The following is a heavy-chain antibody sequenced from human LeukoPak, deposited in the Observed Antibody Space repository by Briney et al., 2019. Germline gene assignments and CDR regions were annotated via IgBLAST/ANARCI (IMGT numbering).Heavy chain of an antibody. V-gene: IGHV3-23*01. D-gene: IGHD3-3*01. CDR2: ISGSGGST. Sequence: GGSLRLSCAASGFTFSSYAMSWVRQAPGKGLEWVSAISGSGGSTYYADSVKGRFTISRDNSKNTLYLRMNSLRAEDTAVYYCARHDFWSGYYTKLHGMDVWGQGTTVTVSS. CDR3: ARHDFWSGYYTKLHGMDV. CDR1: GFTFSSYA. J-gene: IGHJ6*02.